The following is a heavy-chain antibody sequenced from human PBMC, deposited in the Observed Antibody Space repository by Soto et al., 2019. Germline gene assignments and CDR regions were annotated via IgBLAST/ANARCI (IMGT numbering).Heavy chain of an antibody. V-gene: IGHV3-48*01. CDR3: ARDLSWGSNWYYYMDV. Sequence: EVQLVESGGGLVQPGGSLRLSCATSGFILSDCAMNWVRQAPGKGLEWVSYISSSSSVIDYADSVKGRLTVSRENGRNSLYLQMNSLRAEDTAVYYCARDLSWGSNWYYYMDVWGKGTTVTVSS. CDR1: GFILSDCA. CDR2: ISSSSSVI. J-gene: IGHJ6*03. D-gene: IGHD7-27*01.